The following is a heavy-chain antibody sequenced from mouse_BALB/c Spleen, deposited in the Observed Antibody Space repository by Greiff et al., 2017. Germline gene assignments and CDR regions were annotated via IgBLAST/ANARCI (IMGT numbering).Heavy chain of an antibody. Sequence: DVMLVESGGGLVKPGGSLKLSCAASGFTFSSYAMSWVRQSPEKRLEWVAEISSGGSYTYYPDTVTGRFTISRDNAKNTLYLEMSSLRSEDTAMYYCARDEGYDGYYFDYWGQGTTLTVSS. CDR3: ARDEGYDGYYFDY. V-gene: IGHV5-9-4*01. CDR1: GFTFSSYA. D-gene: IGHD2-2*01. J-gene: IGHJ2*01. CDR2: ISSGGSYT.